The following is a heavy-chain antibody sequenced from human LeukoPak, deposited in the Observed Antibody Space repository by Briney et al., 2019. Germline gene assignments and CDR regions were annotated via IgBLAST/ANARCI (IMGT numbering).Heavy chain of an antibody. D-gene: IGHD6-19*01. CDR3: ARPYSSGWYYFDY. Sequence: PSETLSLTCTVSGYSISSGYYWGWIRQPPGKGLEWIGSIYHSGSTYYNPSLKSRVTISVDTSKNQFSLKLSSVTAADTAVYYCARPYSSGWYYFDYWGQGTLVTASS. CDR1: GYSISSGYY. V-gene: IGHV4-38-2*02. J-gene: IGHJ4*02. CDR2: IYHSGST.